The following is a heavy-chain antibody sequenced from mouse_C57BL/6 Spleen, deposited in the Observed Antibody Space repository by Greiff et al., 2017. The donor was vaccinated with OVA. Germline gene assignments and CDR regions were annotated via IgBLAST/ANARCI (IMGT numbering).Heavy chain of an antibody. J-gene: IGHJ4*01. V-gene: IGHV1-64*01. Sequence: QVQLQQPGAELVKPGASVKLSCKASGYTFTSYWMHWVKQRPGQGLEWIGMIHPNSGSTNYNEKFKSKATLTVDKSSSTAYMQLSSLTSEDSAVYYCARSSDYYAMDYWGQGTSVTVSS. CDR2: IHPNSGST. CDR3: ARSSDYYAMDY. CDR1: GYTFTSYW.